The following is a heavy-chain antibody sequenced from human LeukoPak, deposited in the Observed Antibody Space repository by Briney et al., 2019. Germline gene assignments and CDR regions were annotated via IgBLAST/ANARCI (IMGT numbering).Heavy chain of an antibody. V-gene: IGHV4-39*01. CDR2: IYYSGST. CDR3: ARFPKETATYFFDY. Sequence: SETLSLTCTVSGGSISSSSYYWGWIRQPPGKGLEWIGSIYYSGSTYYNPSLKSRVTISVDTSKNQFSLKLSSVTAADTAVYYCARFPKETATYFFDYWGQGTLVTVSS. J-gene: IGHJ4*02. D-gene: IGHD5-24*01. CDR1: GGSISSSSYY.